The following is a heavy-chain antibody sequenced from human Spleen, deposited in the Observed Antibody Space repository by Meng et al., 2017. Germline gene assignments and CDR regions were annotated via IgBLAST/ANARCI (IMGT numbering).Heavy chain of an antibody. J-gene: IGHJ6*02. CDR1: GFTFSSYS. Sequence: GESLKISCAASGFTFSSYSMNWVRQAPGKGLEWVSVIYSGGSTYYADSVKGRFTISRDNSKNTLYLQMNSLRAEDAAVYYCMADASTVAPHYYYGMDIWGQGTTVTVSS. V-gene: IGHV3-53*05. CDR3: MADASTVAPHYYYGMDI. D-gene: IGHD4-23*01. CDR2: IYSGGST.